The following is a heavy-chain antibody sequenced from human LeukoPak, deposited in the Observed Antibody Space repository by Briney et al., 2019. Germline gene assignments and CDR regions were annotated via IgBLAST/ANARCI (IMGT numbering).Heavy chain of an antibody. Sequence: ASVKVSCKASGYTFTSYDINWVRQATGQGLEWMGWINPNSGGTNYAQKFQGRVTMTRDTSISTAYMELSRLRSDDTAVYYCARARSNDYWGQGTLVTVSS. CDR3: ARARSNDY. CDR2: INPNSGGT. J-gene: IGHJ4*02. D-gene: IGHD1-26*01. CDR1: GYTFTSYD. V-gene: IGHV1-2*02.